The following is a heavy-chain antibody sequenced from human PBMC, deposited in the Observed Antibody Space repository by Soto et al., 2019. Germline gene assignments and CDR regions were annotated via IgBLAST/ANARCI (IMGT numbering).Heavy chain of an antibody. J-gene: IGHJ4*02. Sequence: ASVKVSCKASGYTLTSYDINWVRQATGQGLEWMGWMNPNSGNTGYAQKFQGRVTMTRNTSISTAYMELSSLRSEDTAVYYCARGSSYYDFWSGYNDFDYWGQGTLVTVSS. D-gene: IGHD3-3*01. V-gene: IGHV1-8*01. CDR2: MNPNSGNT. CDR1: GYTLTSYD. CDR3: ARGSSYYDFWSGYNDFDY.